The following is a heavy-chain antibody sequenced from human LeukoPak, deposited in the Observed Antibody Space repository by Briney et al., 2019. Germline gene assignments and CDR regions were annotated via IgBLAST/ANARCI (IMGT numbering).Heavy chain of an antibody. CDR2: ISSSSSYI. V-gene: IGHV3-21*04. CDR3: AKGVSSRSLNWFDP. D-gene: IGHD2-2*01. J-gene: IGHJ5*02. Sequence: GGSLRLSCAASGFTFSSYSMNWVRQAPGKGLEWVSSISSSSSYIYYADSVKGRFTISRDNSKNTLYLQMNSLRAEDTAVYYCAKGVSSRSLNWFDPWGQGTLVTVSS. CDR1: GFTFSSYS.